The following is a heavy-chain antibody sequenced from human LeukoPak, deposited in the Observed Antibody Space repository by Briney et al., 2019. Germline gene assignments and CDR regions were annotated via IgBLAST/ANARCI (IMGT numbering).Heavy chain of an antibody. D-gene: IGHD6-19*01. J-gene: IGHJ4*02. CDR2: ISSSGSTI. V-gene: IGHV3-48*01. Sequence: PGGSLRLSCAASGFTFSSYNMNWVRQAPGKGLEWVSYISSSGSTIHYEDSVKGRFTISRGNAKNSLYLQMNSLRVEDTAVYYCARSILVAAFDYWGQGTLVTVSS. CDR3: ARSILVAAFDY. CDR1: GFTFSSYN.